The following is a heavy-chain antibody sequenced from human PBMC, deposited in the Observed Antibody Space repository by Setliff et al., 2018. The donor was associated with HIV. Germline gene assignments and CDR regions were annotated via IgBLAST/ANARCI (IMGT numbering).Heavy chain of an antibody. J-gene: IGHJ4*01. D-gene: IGHD3-16*01. CDR3: ARREGNSYIDY. CDR2: VYPGDSDT. Sequence: GESLKISCQGSGYSFTTYWIGWVRQMPGKGLEWMGIVYPGDSDTKYSASFQGQVTISVDKSISTAYLQWSSLKASDSAIYFCARREGNSYIDYWGRGSLVTVSS. CDR1: GYSFTTYW. V-gene: IGHV5-51*01.